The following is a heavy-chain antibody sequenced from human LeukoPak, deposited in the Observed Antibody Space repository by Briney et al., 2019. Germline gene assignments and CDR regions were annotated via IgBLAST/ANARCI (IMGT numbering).Heavy chain of an antibody. J-gene: IGHJ4*02. CDR3: ARDTNWGLDY. Sequence: GGSLRLSCAASGFTFNSYEMNWVRQAPGKGLEWVSYISSSGGTIYYADSVKGRFTISRDNAKNSLYLQMNSLRAEDTAVYYCARDTNWGLDYWGQGTLVTVSS. D-gene: IGHD7-27*01. V-gene: IGHV3-48*03. CDR1: GFTFNSYE. CDR2: ISSSGGTI.